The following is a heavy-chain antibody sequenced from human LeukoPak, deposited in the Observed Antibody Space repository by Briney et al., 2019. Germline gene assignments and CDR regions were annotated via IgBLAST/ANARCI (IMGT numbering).Heavy chain of an antibody. CDR2: ISGDGVRR. D-gene: IGHD1-1*01. J-gene: IGHJ5*02. CDR3: AKDAGAAGTIRWFDP. Sequence: GGSLRLSCAASGFTFDAYVMHWVRQAPGKGLEWVSLISGDGVRRNYADSVKGRFTISRDNSKNSLYLEMNSLRTEDTALYYCAKDAGAAGTIRWFDPWGQGTLVTVSS. CDR1: GFTFDAYV. V-gene: IGHV3-43*02.